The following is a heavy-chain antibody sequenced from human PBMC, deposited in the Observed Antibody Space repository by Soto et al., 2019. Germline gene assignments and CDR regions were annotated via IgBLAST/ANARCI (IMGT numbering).Heavy chain of an antibody. J-gene: IGHJ4*02. CDR1: GGSIDSGAFS. D-gene: IGHD6-19*01. CDR2: VTPSGTA. V-gene: IGHV4-30-2*01. CDR3: ARIHWAQSSLDY. Sequence: QLQLQESGSRLVKPSETLSLTCAVSGGSIDSGAFSLSWIRQPPGKGLEWIGYVTPSGTAYSIPSLNGRITLSVDSSQTQFSLKLTSVTAADSAFCYCARIHWAQSSLDYWGRGILVTVSS.